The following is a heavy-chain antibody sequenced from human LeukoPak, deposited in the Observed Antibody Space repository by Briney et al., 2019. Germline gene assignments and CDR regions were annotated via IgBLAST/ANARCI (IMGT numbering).Heavy chain of an antibody. CDR1: GYTFTGYY. CDR2: INPNSGGT. CDR3: ARGMVRGVIIFPYYGMDV. Sequence: ASVKVSCEASGYTFTGYYMHWVRQAPGQGLEWMGWINPNSGGTNYAQKFQGWVTMTRDTSISTAYMELSRLRSDDTAVYYCARGMVRGVIIFPYYGMDVWGQGTTVTVSS. D-gene: IGHD3-10*01. V-gene: IGHV1-2*04. J-gene: IGHJ6*02.